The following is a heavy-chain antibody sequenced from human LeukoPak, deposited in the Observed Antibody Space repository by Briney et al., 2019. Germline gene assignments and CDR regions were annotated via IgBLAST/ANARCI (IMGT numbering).Heavy chain of an antibody. CDR3: ARPYIVVVPAAIDY. CDR1: GFTFSGST. CDR2: ISYDGSNK. V-gene: IGHV3-30*04. D-gene: IGHD2-2*02. Sequence: GGSLRLSCAASGFTFSGSTVHWVRQAPGKGLEWVAVISYDGSNKYYADSVKGRFTISRDNSKNTLYLQMNSLRAEDTAVYYCARPYIVVVPAAIDYWGQGTLVTVSS. J-gene: IGHJ4*02.